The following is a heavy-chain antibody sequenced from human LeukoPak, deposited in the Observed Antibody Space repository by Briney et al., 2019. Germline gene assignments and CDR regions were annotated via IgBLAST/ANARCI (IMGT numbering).Heavy chain of an antibody. CDR3: ARGGGWGDTDAFFF. CDR1: GYTFIAHY. J-gene: IGHJ3*01. D-gene: IGHD5-18*01. V-gene: IGHV1-2*04. CDR2: INPNSGDT. Sequence: ASVKVSCKASGYTFIAHYLHWVRQAPGQGLEWMGWINPNSGDTKYAQKFQGWVTMTRDTSTSTAYMELSRLKSDDTAVYYCARGGGWGDTDAFFFWGQGTMVTVSS.